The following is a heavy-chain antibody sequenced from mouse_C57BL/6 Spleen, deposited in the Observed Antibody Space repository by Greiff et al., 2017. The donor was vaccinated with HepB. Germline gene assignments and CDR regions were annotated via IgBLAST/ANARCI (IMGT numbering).Heavy chain of an antibody. Sequence: EVMLVESGGGLVKPGGSLKLSCAASGFTFSDYGMHWVRQAPEKGLEWVAYISSGSSTIYYADTVKGRFTISRDNAKNTLFLQMTSLRSEDTAMYYCAREVTGWFAYWGQGTLVTVSA. J-gene: IGHJ3*01. CDR3: AREVTGWFAY. CDR2: ISSGSSTI. CDR1: GFTFSDYG. V-gene: IGHV5-17*01. D-gene: IGHD2-2*01.